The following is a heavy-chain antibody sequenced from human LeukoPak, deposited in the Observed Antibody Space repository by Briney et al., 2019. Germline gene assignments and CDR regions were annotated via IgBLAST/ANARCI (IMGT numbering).Heavy chain of an antibody. J-gene: IGHJ6*02. CDR2: ISGSGGTT. CDR1: GFAVRSSY. D-gene: IGHD1-14*01. Sequence: GGSLRLSCAASGFAVRSSYISWVRQAPGKGLEWVSVISGSGGTTYYADSVKGRFTISRDSSKNTLYLQMNSLRAEDTAVYYCAKVSGGGLYYDGMDVWGQGTTVTVSS. CDR3: AKVSGGGLYYDGMDV. V-gene: IGHV3-23*01.